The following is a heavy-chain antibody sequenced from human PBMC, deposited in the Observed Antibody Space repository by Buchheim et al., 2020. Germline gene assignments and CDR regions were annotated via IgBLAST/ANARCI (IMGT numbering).Heavy chain of an antibody. V-gene: IGHV3-48*01. CDR3: ARDEYSSSWLPSFDY. Sequence: EVQLVESGGGLVQPGGSLRLSCAASGFTFSSYSMNWVRQAPGKGLEWVSYISSSCSTIYYADFVKGRLTISSDNAKNSLYLQMNSLRAEDTAVYYCARDEYSSSWLPSFDYWGQGTL. CDR1: GFTFSSYS. CDR2: ISSSCSTI. J-gene: IGHJ4*02. D-gene: IGHD6-13*01.